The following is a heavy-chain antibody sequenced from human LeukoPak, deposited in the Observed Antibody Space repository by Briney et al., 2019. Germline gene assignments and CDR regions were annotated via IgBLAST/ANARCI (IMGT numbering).Heavy chain of an antibody. J-gene: IGHJ4*02. V-gene: IGHV3-7*01. Sequence: GGSLRLSCGASEFVFGNLWMTWVRQSPGNGLEWVANISPRGTETYYVDPFKGRFTISRDNARNLLFLQMNTLRADDTAVYFCGAFGYEAGIDLWGQGTLVAVSS. CDR2: ISPRGTET. D-gene: IGHD5-12*01. CDR3: GAFGYEAGIDL. CDR1: EFVFGNLW.